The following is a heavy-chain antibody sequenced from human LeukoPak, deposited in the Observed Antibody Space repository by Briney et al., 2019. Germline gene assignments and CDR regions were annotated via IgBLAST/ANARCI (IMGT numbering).Heavy chain of an antibody. CDR1: GDSVSSNSAA. CDR2: TYYRSKWYT. Sequence: SQTLSLTCAISGDSVSSNSAAWIWIRQSPSRGLEWLGRTYYRSKWYTEYAVSVKSRVTINPDTSKDQFSLQLSSVNPEDTAVYYCARLGSGSNYWGQGTLVTVSS. CDR3: ARLGSGSNY. D-gene: IGHD3-10*01. V-gene: IGHV6-1*01. J-gene: IGHJ4*02.